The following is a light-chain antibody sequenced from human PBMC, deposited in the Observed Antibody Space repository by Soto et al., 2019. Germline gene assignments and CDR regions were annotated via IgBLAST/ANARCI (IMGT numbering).Light chain of an antibody. CDR2: NNL. Sequence: QYVLTQPPSVSGAPGQRVTIPCTGSSSNFGAGYEVHWYKQLPGAAPTLVIFNNLNRPSGVPERFSGSKSGTSASLVISGLQAEDEADYYCQSFDSSLRVYVFGSGTKVTVL. J-gene: IGLJ1*01. V-gene: IGLV1-40*01. CDR3: QSFDSSLRVYV. CDR1: SSNFGAGYE.